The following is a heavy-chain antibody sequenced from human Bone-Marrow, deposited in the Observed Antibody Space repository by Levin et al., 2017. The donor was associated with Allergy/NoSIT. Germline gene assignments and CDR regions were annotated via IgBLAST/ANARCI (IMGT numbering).Heavy chain of an antibody. J-gene: IGHJ4*02. D-gene: IGHD5-24*01. CDR3: AKDMSGDGSNFDC. V-gene: IGHV3-9*01. CDR2: ITWNRGNK. Sequence: PGGSLRLSCAASGFNIDDYAMHWVRQVPGKGLEWVSGITWNRGNKDYADSVKGRFTISRDNAKNSLYLQMNSLRIEDTAFYYCAKDMSGDGSNFDCWGQGTLVTVSS. CDR1: GFNIDDYA.